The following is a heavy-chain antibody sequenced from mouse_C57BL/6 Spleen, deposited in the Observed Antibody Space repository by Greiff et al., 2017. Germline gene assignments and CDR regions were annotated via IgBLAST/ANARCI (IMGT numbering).Heavy chain of an antibody. D-gene: IGHD4-1*01. CDR2: ISYDGSN. Sequence: EVKLLESGPGLVKPSQSLSLTCSVTGYSITSGYYWNWIRQFPGNKLEWMGYISYDGSNNYNPSLKNRISITRDTSKNQFFLKLNSVTTEDTATYYCARDGSLNWYYAMDYWGQGTSVTVSS. CDR1: GYSITSGYY. CDR3: ARDGSLNWYYAMDY. J-gene: IGHJ4*01. V-gene: IGHV3-6*01.